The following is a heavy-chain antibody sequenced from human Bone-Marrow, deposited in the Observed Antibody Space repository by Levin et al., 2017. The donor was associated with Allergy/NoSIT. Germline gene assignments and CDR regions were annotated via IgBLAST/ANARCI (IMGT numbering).Heavy chain of an antibody. Sequence: PGGSLRLSCTASGFVFRDYELNWVRQSPGKGLEWVAHISGTGGTTYYTDSVKGRFTISRDNTQNLLHLQLNSVTDADTAVYFCARVPDGLSPPFDYWGLGTLVFVSS. CDR1: GFVFRDYE. CDR3: ARVPDGLSPPFDY. D-gene: IGHD4-17*01. CDR2: ISGTGGTT. J-gene: IGHJ4*02. V-gene: IGHV3-48*03.